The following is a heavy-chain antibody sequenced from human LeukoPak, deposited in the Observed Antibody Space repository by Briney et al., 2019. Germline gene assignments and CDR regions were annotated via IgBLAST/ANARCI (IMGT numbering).Heavy chain of an antibody. J-gene: IGHJ2*01. Sequence: GASVKVSYKASGYTFIIYGISWVRQAPGQGLEWMGWISGYNGNTNYAQNLQGRVTMTTDTSTSTAYMELRSLRSDDTAVYYCARGLGVVTAQSEQPKPRYFDLWGRGTQVTVSS. CDR1: GYTFIIYG. CDR2: ISGYNGNT. CDR3: ARGLGVVTAQSEQPKPRYFDL. V-gene: IGHV1-18*01. D-gene: IGHD2-21*02.